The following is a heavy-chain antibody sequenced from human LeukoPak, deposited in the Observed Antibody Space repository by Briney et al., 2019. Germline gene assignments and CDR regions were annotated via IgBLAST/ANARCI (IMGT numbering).Heavy chain of an antibody. CDR2: IIPIYGRA. J-gene: IGHJ3*02. CDR1: GGTFSNYDFTFTSYA. V-gene: IGHV1-69*13. CDR3: AGFFYDNSNDAFDI. Sequence: ASLKVSCKASGGTFSNYDFTFTSYAISWVRQAPRQGLEWMGGIIPIYGRADYPQKFQGRVTITADESTRTVTMQLSSLRSEDTAVYYCAGFFYDNSNDAFDIWGQGTVVTVAS. D-gene: IGHD3-22*01.